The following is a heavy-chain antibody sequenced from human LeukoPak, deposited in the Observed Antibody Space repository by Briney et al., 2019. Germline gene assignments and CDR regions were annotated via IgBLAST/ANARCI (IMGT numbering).Heavy chain of an antibody. CDR3: AKERRGFYMDA. Sequence: PGGSLRLSCAASGFSFSEYAMHWARQAPGKGMEWVALTSYDGSDQYYADSVRGRFTISKDKSRSTLFLQMNSLRTEDTAVYFCAKERRGFYMDAWGSGTTVTVSS. CDR1: GFSFSEYA. CDR2: TSYDGSDQ. V-gene: IGHV3-30*18. J-gene: IGHJ6*03.